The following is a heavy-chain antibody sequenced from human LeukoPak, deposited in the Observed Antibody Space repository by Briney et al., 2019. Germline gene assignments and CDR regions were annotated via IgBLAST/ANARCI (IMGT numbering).Heavy chain of an antibody. CDR1: GFIFSKYG. D-gene: IGHD2-21*02. CDR3: ARDNRDWAFDY. J-gene: IGHJ4*02. CDR2: INDKGVDK. V-gene: IGHV3-30*02. Sequence: GGSLRLSCGASGFIFSKYGMHWVRQAPGKGLEWVAFINDKGVDKNYADSVKGRFTISRDNSKNTLVLQMNSLRSEDTAVYFRARDNRDWAFDYWGQGTLVTVSS.